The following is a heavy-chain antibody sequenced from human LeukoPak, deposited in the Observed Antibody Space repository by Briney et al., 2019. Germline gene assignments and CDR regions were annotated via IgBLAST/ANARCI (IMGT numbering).Heavy chain of an antibody. Sequence: PSETLSLTCTVSGGSISSYYWSWIRQPPGKGLEWIGYIYYSGNTNYNPSLKSRVTISVDTSKNQFSLKLSSVTAADTAVYYCARENLGFDPWGQGTLVTVSS. CDR3: ARENLGFDP. CDR1: GGSISSYY. D-gene: IGHD1-26*01. J-gene: IGHJ5*02. V-gene: IGHV4-59*01. CDR2: IYYSGNT.